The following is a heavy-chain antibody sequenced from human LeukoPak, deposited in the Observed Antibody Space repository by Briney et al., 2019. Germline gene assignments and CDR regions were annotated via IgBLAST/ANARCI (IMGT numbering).Heavy chain of an antibody. Sequence: GGSLRLSCAASGFTFSSYWMSWVRQAPGKGLEWVANIKQDGSEKYYVDSVKGRFTISRDNAKNSLYLQMNSLRSDDTAVYYCARVGSLSAAGTIPSWGQGTLVTVSS. V-gene: IGHV3-7*03. CDR2: IKQDGSEK. J-gene: IGHJ5*02. CDR1: GFTFSSYW. CDR3: ARVGSLSAAGTIPS. D-gene: IGHD6-13*01.